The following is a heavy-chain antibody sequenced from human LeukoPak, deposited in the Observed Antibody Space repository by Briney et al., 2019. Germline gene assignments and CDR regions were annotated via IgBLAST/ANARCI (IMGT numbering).Heavy chain of an antibody. J-gene: IGHJ3*02. CDR1: GYTFTSYG. D-gene: IGHD3-10*01. Sequence: ASVKVSCKASGYTFTSYGISWVRQAPGQGLEWMGWISAYNGNTNYAQKFQGRVTMTRDTSISTAYMELSRLRSDDTAVYYCARDSREWVGWAVSHGSGSDAFDIWGQGTMVTVSS. V-gene: IGHV1-18*01. CDR3: ARDSREWVGWAVSHGSGSDAFDI. CDR2: ISAYNGNT.